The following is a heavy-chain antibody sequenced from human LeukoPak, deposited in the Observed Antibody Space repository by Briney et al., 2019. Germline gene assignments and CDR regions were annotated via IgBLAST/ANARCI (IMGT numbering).Heavy chain of an antibody. D-gene: IGHD3-3*01. V-gene: IGHV3-30*18. Sequence: GGSLRLSCAASGFTFSSYGMHWVRQAPGKGLEWVAVISYDGSNKYYADSVKGRFTISSDNSKNTLYLQMNSLRAEDTAVYYCAKDRRPVYYDFWSGYGYWGQGTLVTVSS. CDR1: GFTFSSYG. CDR3: AKDRRPVYYDFWSGYGY. CDR2: ISYDGSNK. J-gene: IGHJ4*02.